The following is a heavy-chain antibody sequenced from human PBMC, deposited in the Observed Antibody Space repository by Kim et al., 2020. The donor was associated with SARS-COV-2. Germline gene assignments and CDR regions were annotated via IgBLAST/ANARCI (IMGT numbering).Heavy chain of an antibody. CDR3: TRDRDASGSYYDP. V-gene: IGHV3-30*01. D-gene: IGHD3-10*01. Sequence: SANPVKGRLTISRDNSQNTLSLQMNSLRTEDTAVYYCTRDRDASGSYYDPWGQGTLVTVAS. J-gene: IGHJ5*02.